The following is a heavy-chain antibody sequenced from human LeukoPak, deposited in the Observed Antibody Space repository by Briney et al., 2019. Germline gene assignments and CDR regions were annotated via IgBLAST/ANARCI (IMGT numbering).Heavy chain of an antibody. Sequence: GRSLRLSCAASGFTFDDYAMHWVRQAPGKGLEWVSGISWNSGSIGYADSVKGRFTISRDNAKNSLYLQMNSLRAEDTALYYCAKGTLPDYRGQGTLVTVSS. J-gene: IGHJ4*02. CDR3: AKGTLPDY. CDR2: ISWNSGSI. CDR1: GFTFDDYA. V-gene: IGHV3-9*01.